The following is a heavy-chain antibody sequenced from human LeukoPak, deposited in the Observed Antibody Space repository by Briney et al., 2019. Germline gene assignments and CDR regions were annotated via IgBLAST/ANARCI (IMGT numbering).Heavy chain of an antibody. V-gene: IGHV1-2*02. J-gene: IGHJ5*02. CDR3: ARDRGDCSSTSCPSPSGWFDP. CDR1: GYTFTGYY. D-gene: IGHD2-2*03. CDR2: INPNSVDT. Sequence: ASVKVSCKTSGYTFTGYYIHWVRQAPGQGLEWMGWINPNSVDTNYAQKFQGRVTMTRDTSISTAYMELSRLRSDDTAVYYCARDRGDCSSTSCPSPSGWFDPWGQGTLVTVSS.